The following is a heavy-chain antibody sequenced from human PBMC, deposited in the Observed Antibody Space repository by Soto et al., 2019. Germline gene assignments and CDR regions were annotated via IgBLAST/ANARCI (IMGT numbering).Heavy chain of an antibody. J-gene: IGHJ6*02. D-gene: IGHD2-15*01. CDR3: ARVRALVKTSNYYYYGMDV. CDR1: GGPFSSYA. Sequence: SVKVSCKASGGPFSSYAISWVRQAPGQGLEWMGGIIPIFGTANYAQKFQGRVTITADKSTSTAYMELSSLRSEDTAVYYCARVRALVKTSNYYYYGMDVWGQGATVTVSS. V-gene: IGHV1-69*06. CDR2: IIPIFGTA.